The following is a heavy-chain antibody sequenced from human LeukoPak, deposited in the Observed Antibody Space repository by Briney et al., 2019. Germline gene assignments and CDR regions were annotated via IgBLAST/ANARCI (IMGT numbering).Heavy chain of an antibody. Sequence: PGGSLRLSCAASGFTVSSNYKSWVRQAPGKGLEWVGRIISISGGGTSDYPAPVKGRFTISRDDSKNTVYLQMNSLKTEDTAVYYCTTHRGEWVLDSWGQGTLVTVSS. D-gene: IGHD3-16*01. CDR1: GFTVSSNY. J-gene: IGHJ4*02. CDR2: IISISGGGTS. V-gene: IGHV3-15*01. CDR3: TTHRGEWVLDS.